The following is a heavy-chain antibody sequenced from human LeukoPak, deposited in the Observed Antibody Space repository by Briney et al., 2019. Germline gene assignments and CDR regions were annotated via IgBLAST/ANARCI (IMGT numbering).Heavy chain of an antibody. Sequence: GGSLRLSCAASGFIFSTYDMDWVRQAPGKGLEWVAVISYDGSNKYYADSVKGRFTISRDNSKNTLYLQMNSLRAEDTAMCYCARFSGYYDSTNWGQGTLVTVSS. CDR2: ISYDGSNK. CDR3: ARFSGYYDSTN. CDR1: GFIFSTYD. D-gene: IGHD3-22*01. V-gene: IGHV3-30-3*01. J-gene: IGHJ4*02.